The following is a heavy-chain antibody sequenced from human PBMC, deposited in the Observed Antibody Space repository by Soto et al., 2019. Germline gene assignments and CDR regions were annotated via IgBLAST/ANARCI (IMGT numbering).Heavy chain of an antibody. D-gene: IGHD6-6*01. Sequence: GESLKISCKGSGYRFTSTWIGWVRQMPGKGLEWMGIIYPGDSDISYSPSFQGQVTFSVDKSISTAFLQWSSLKASDSDIYYCANWIAAPLDGLDVWGQGTTVTVSS. V-gene: IGHV5-51*01. CDR1: GYRFTSTW. CDR2: IYPGDSDI. CDR3: ANWIAAPLDGLDV. J-gene: IGHJ6*02.